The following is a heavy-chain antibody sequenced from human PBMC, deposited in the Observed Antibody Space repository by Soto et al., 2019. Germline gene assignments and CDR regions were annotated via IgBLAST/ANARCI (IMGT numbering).Heavy chain of an antibody. CDR3: ARAPQYYYDSSGSTDYGMDV. CDR1: GYTFSAYY. CDR2: INPNSGGT. V-gene: IGHV1-2*04. D-gene: IGHD3-22*01. Sequence: ASVKVSCKASGYTFSAYYMHWVREAPGQGLEWMGWINPNSGGTNYAQKFQGWVTMTRDTSISTAYMELSRLRSDDTAVYYCARAPQYYYDSSGSTDYGMDVWGQGTTVTVSS. J-gene: IGHJ6*02.